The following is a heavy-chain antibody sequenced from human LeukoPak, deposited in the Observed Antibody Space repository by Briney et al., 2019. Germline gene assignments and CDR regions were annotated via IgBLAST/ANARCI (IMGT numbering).Heavy chain of an antibody. J-gene: IGHJ4*02. Sequence: GGSLRLSCAASGFTFSRYWMSWVRQAPGKGLEYVAYIKPDGSEKYYVDSMKGRFTISRDNAKNSLFLQMNSLRADDTAVYYCTRDRVGGFWGQGTLVAVSS. CDR3: TRDRVGGF. CDR2: IKPDGSEK. V-gene: IGHV3-7*01. D-gene: IGHD6-19*01. CDR1: GFTFSRYW.